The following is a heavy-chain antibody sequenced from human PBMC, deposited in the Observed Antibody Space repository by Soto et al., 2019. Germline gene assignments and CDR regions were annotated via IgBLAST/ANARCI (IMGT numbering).Heavy chain of an antibody. D-gene: IGHD6-13*01. J-gene: IGHJ5*02. Sequence: QITLKESGPTLVKTTQTLTLTCTFSGFSLSTSGVGVGWIRQPPGKALEWLALIYWNDDKRYSPSLKSRLTTTKDTTNNQVVLTMTNRDPVDTATYYCAHSLVIAAAGIWVWFDPWGQGTLVTVSS. CDR1: GFSLSTSGVG. CDR2: IYWNDDK. CDR3: AHSLVIAAAGIWVWFDP. V-gene: IGHV2-5*01.